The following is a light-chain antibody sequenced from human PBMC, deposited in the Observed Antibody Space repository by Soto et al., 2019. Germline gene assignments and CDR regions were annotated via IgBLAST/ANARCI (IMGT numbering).Light chain of an antibody. CDR3: QSYDSSPSGFV. J-gene: IGLJ1*01. Sequence: QSVLTQPPSVSGAPGQRVTISCTGSSSNIGAGYDVHWYQQLPGTAPKLLIYGNSNRPSGVPDRFSGSKSGTSASLAITGLQAEDEADYYCQSYDSSPSGFVFGTGAKVNV. CDR1: SSNIGAGYD. V-gene: IGLV1-40*01. CDR2: GNS.